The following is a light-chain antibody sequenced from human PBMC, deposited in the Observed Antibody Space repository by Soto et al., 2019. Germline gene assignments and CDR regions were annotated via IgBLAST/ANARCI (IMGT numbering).Light chain of an antibody. CDR1: QSISSH. J-gene: IGKJ4*01. CDR3: QQRVNWPLT. Sequence: EIVLTQSPATLSLSPGERATLSCRASQSISSHLAWYQQKPGQAPRLLMFDTSNRATGIPARFSGSGSGTAFTITISSLEPEDLAVYYCQQRVNWPLTFGGGTRVEIK. V-gene: IGKV3-11*01. CDR2: DTS.